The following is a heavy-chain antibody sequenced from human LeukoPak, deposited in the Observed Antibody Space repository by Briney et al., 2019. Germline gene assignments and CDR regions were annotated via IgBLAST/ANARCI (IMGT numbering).Heavy chain of an antibody. CDR3: ARGGHSSASYDY. D-gene: IGHD6-6*01. V-gene: IGHV3-21*01. CDR2: ISSSSSYI. J-gene: IGHJ4*02. Sequence: GSLRLSCAASGFTFSAYCMTWVRQAPGKGLEWVSSISSSSSYIYYADSVKGRFTISRDNAKNSLYLQMNSLRAEDTAVYYCARGGHSSASYDYWGQGTLVTVSS. CDR1: GFTFSAYC.